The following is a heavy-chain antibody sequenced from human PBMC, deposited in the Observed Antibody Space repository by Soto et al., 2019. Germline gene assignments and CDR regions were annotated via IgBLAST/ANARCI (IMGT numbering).Heavy chain of an antibody. CDR2: INPSGTGT. D-gene: IGHD1-26*01. CDR3: ARAPGVGYWYFDL. J-gene: IGHJ2*01. CDR1: GYTFTSYY. V-gene: IGHV1-46*01. Sequence: QVQLVQSGAEVKKPGASVKVSCKASGYTFTSYYMHWVRQAPGPGLEWMGMINPSGTGTSYAQKFQGRVTMTSDTSTSTVYMELSSLRSEDTAVYYCARAPGVGYWYFDLWGRGTLVTVSS.